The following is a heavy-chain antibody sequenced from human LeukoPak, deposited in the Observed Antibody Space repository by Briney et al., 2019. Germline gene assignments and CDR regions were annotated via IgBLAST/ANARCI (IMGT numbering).Heavy chain of an antibody. CDR3: ATFEYSSSSRDY. CDR1: GFTFSSYG. J-gene: IGHJ4*02. Sequence: GRSLRLSCAASGFTFSSYGMHWVRQAPGKGLEWVAVIWYDGSNEYYADSVKGRFTISRDNSKNTLYLQMNSLRAEDTAVYYCATFEYSSSSRDYWGQGTLVTVSS. CDR2: IWYDGSNE. D-gene: IGHD6-6*01. V-gene: IGHV3-33*01.